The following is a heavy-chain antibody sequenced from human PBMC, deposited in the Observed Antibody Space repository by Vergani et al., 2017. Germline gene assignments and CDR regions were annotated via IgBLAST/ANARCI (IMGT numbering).Heavy chain of an antibody. CDR1: EFTFSNYA. Sequence: EVQLLESGGGLVQPGGSLRLTCAASEFTFSNYAMNWVRQAPGKGLEWVAGISGRGVSAYYTDSVKGRFTISRDNAKNSLYLQMNSLRAEDTAVYYCARAGLNYYESSGYYNFDYWGQGTLVTVSS. J-gene: IGHJ4*02. D-gene: IGHD3-22*01. CDR2: ISGRGVSA. V-gene: IGHV3-23*01. CDR3: ARAGLNYYESSGYYNFDY.